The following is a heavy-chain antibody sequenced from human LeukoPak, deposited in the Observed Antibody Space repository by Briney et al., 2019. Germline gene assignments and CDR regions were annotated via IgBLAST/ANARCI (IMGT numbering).Heavy chain of an antibody. CDR3: ARDRGYNWNDVGRHDY. CDR1: GFTFSSYN. Sequence: GGSLRLSCAASGFTFSSYNMNWVRQAPGKGLEWVSSITSDSSHIYYADSVKGRFTISRDNAKNSLYLQMNSLRAEDTAVYYCARDRGYNWNDVGRHDYWGQGTLVTVSS. D-gene: IGHD1-1*01. V-gene: IGHV3-21*01. J-gene: IGHJ4*02. CDR2: ITSDSSHI.